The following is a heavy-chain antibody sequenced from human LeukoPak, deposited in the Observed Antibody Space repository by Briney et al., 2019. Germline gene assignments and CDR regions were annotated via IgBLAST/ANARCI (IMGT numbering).Heavy chain of an antibody. D-gene: IGHD2-15*01. CDR1: GFTFSSYS. V-gene: IGHV3-21*01. CDR3: ARDGRYCSGGSCYTVRHDY. Sequence: GGSLRLSCAASGFTFSSYSMNWVRQAPGKGLEWVSSISSSSSYIYYADSVKGRFTISRDNAKNSLYLQMNSLRAEDTAVYYCARDGRYCSGGSCYTVRHDYWGQGTLVTVSS. J-gene: IGHJ4*02. CDR2: ISSSSSYI.